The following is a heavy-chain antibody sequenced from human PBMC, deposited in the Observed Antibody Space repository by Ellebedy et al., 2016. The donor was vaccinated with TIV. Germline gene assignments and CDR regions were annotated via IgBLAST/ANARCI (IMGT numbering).Heavy chain of an antibody. CDR1: GFTFSSHG. V-gene: IGHV3-33*01. CDR3: ARGMTRDGYNPPDQ. J-gene: IGHJ4*02. D-gene: IGHD5-24*01. Sequence: PGGSLRPSCAPPGFTFSSHGMHWVPQAPGKGPAWVAVIWSAGGNKYYSDSVKGRFTLSRDNSKNTLYLQMNSLRAEDTAVYYCARGMTRDGYNPPDQWGQGTLVTVSS. CDR2: IWSAGGNK.